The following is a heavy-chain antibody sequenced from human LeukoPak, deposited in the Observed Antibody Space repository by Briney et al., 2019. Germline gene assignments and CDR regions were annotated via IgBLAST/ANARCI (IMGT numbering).Heavy chain of an antibody. CDR2: ISSSSSYI. J-gene: IGHJ5*02. CDR1: GFTFSSYS. CDR3: ARRPHYYDSSGYYH. Sequence: PGGSLRLSCAASGFTFSSYSMNWVRQAPGKGLEWVSSISSSSSYIYYADSVKGRFTISRDNAKNSLYLQMNSLRAEDTAVYYCARRPHYYDSSGYYHWGQGTLVTVSS. D-gene: IGHD3-22*01. V-gene: IGHV3-21*01.